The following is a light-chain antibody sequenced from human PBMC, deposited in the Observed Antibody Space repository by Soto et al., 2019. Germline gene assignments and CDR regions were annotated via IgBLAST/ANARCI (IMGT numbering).Light chain of an antibody. J-gene: IGKJ2*01. CDR2: AAS. CDR3: QQSHGIPYT. CDR1: QTISPY. V-gene: IGKV1-39*01. Sequence: DIQMTQSPSSLSASVGDRVTITCRARQTISPYLNWSQQNPGKAPKLLIYAASTLQSGVPSRFSGSGSGTDFTLTISSLQPEDFATYYCQQSHGIPYTFGQGTKLEIK.